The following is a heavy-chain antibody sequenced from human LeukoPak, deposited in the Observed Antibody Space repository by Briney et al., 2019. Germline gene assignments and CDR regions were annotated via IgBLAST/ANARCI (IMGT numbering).Heavy chain of an antibody. Sequence: GGSLRLSCAASGFTFSSYAMSWVRQAPGKGLEWVSAISGSGGSTYYADSVKGRFTISRDNSKNTLYLQMNSLRAEDTAVYYCAKTGPEVHMIVVVILDAFDIWGQGTMVTVSS. J-gene: IGHJ3*02. CDR3: AKTGPEVHMIVVVILDAFDI. V-gene: IGHV3-23*01. D-gene: IGHD3-22*01. CDR2: ISGSGGST. CDR1: GFTFSSYA.